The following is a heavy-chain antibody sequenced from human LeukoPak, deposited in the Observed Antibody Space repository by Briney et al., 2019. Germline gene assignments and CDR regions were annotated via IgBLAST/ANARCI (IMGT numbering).Heavy chain of an antibody. D-gene: IGHD2-2*01. V-gene: IGHV4-34*01. CDR1: GGSLSGYY. CDR2: INHSGST. Sequence: PSETLSLTCAVYGGSLSGYYWSWIREPPGKGLEWIGEINHSGSTNYNPTLKSRVTISVDTSKNQFSLKLSSVTAADTAVYYCARRLGCSSTSCRNRNGRKYNWFDPWGQGTLVTVSS. CDR3: ARRLGCSSTSCRNRNGRKYNWFDP. J-gene: IGHJ5*02.